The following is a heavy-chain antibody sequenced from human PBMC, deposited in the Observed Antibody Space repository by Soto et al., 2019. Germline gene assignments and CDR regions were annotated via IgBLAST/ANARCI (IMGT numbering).Heavy chain of an antibody. CDR2: TGISGRTT. Sequence: VGSLRLSCAASGFTVTTYAMSWVRQAPGKGLEWVSTTGISGRTTYYADSVKGRFTVSRDDSKNTLDLQMSSLRAEDTAVYYCATVHNTSRSFDYWGQGTLVTVSS. D-gene: IGHD1-20*01. J-gene: IGHJ4*02. V-gene: IGHV3-23*01. CDR3: ATVHNTSRSFDY. CDR1: GFTVTTYA.